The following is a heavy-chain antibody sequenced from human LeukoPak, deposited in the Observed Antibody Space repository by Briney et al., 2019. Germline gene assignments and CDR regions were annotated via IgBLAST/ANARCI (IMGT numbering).Heavy chain of an antibody. Sequence: GGSLRLSCAASGFTFSSHGLQWVRQAPGKGLEWVAFIRYDGGNKYYADSVKGRFTISRDNSKDTLFLQMNSLRPEDTAVYYCAKDRIGALTAAAGTGYWGQGTLVTVSS. CDR1: GFTFSSHG. D-gene: IGHD6-13*01. J-gene: IGHJ4*02. CDR2: IRYDGGNK. V-gene: IGHV3-30*02. CDR3: AKDRIGALTAAAGTGY.